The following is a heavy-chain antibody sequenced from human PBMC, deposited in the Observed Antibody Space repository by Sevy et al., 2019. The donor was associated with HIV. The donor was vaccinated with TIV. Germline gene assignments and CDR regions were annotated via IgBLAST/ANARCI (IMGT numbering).Heavy chain of an antibody. CDR3: ARPFHYYDSSGYFDY. CDR1: GYSFTSYW. J-gene: IGHJ4*02. D-gene: IGHD3-22*01. V-gene: IGHV5-51*01. CDR2: IYPGDSDT. Sequence: GESLKISCKGSGYSFTSYWIGWVRQMPGKGLEWMGIIYPGDSDTRYSPSFQGQVTISADKSISTAYLQWSSPKASDTAMYYCARPFHYYDSSGYFDYWGQGTLVTVSS.